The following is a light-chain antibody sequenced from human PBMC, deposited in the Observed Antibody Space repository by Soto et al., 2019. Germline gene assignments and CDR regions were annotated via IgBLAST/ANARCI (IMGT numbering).Light chain of an antibody. J-gene: IGKJ5*01. V-gene: IGKV1-39*01. Sequence: DIQMTQSPSSLSASVGDRVTITCRASESISRHLNWYQQKPGKAPKLLIYAASSLQNGVPSRFSGSGSGTDFTLTISNLHPEDFATCYCQQSYSTLSLTFGQGTRLEIK. CDR2: AAS. CDR1: ESISRH. CDR3: QQSYSTLSLT.